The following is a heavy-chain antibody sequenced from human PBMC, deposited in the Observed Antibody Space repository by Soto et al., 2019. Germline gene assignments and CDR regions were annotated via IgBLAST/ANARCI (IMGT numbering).Heavy chain of an antibody. CDR3: AKGPRTGTPDY. J-gene: IGHJ4*02. D-gene: IGHD1-1*01. CDR2: ISGSGGST. Sequence: GGSLRLSCAASGFTFSSYSMSWVRQAPGKGLEWVSAISGSGGSTYYADTVKGRFTNSRDKSKNTLYLQMNSLRAEDTAVYYCAKGPRTGTPDYWGQGTLVTVSS. V-gene: IGHV3-23*01. CDR1: GFTFSSYS.